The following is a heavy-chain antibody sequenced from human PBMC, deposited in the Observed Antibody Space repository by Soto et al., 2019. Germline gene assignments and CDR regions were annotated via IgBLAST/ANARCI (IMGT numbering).Heavy chain of an antibody. CDR1: GFTFSNYT. V-gene: IGHV3-21*01. D-gene: IGHD3-3*01. CDR3: ARANYDFWSGDSNYYGMDV. Sequence: EVQLVESGGGLVKPGGSLRVSCAVSGFTFSNYTMNWVRQAPGKGLEWVSGIRSSSLYIYYADSVKGRFTISRDNAKNSLYLQMNSLGAEDTAVYYCARANYDFWSGDSNYYGMDVWGQGTTVTVSS. J-gene: IGHJ6*02. CDR2: IRSSSLYI.